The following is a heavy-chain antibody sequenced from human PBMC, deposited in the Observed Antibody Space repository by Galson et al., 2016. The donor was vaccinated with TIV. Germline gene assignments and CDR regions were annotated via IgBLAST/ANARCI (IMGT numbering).Heavy chain of an antibody. CDR2: NSGSGGNS. CDR1: GFQLITSA. CDR3: AKRAGKAGREYYFEH. J-gene: IGHJ4*02. Sequence: SLRLSCAASGFQLITSAMSWVRQAPGKGLEWVSSNSGSGGNSYYADSVKGRFTISRDNSKSTLYLQMNSLRAEDTAVYYCAKRAGKAGREYYFEHWGQGTLVTVSS. D-gene: IGHD6-13*01. V-gene: IGHV3-23*01.